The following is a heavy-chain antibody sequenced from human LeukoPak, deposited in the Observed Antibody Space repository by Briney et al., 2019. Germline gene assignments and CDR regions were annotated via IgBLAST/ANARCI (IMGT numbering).Heavy chain of an antibody. CDR3: AKVTYYFGSGSYHFPDY. V-gene: IGHV3-23*01. CDR1: GFTFSSFV. J-gene: IGHJ4*02. CDR2: ISGSGGST. Sequence: GSLRLSCAASGFTFSSFVMSWVRQAPGKGLEWVSTISGSGGSTYYADSVKGRFTISRVNSKSTLSLQMNGLRADDTAIYYCAKVTYYFGSGSYHFPDYLGQGSLVTVSS. D-gene: IGHD3-10*01.